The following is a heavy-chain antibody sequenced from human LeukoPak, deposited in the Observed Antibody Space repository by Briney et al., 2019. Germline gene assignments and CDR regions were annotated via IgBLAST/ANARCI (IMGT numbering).Heavy chain of an antibody. CDR2: INHSGST. CDR3: ARAVVVVPAATVDY. D-gene: IGHD2-2*01. J-gene: IGHJ4*02. V-gene: IGHV4-34*01. Sequence: PPETLSLTCAVYGGSFSGYYWSWIRQPPGKGLEWIGEINHSGSTNYNPSLKSRVTISVDTSKNQFSLKLSSVTAADTAVYYCARAVVVVPAATVDYWGQGTLVTVSS. CDR1: GGSFSGYY.